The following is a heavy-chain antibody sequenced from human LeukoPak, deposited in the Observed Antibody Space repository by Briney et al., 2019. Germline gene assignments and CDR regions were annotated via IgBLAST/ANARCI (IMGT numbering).Heavy chain of an antibody. V-gene: IGHV4-34*01. CDR1: GGSFSGYY. Sequence: SETLSLTCAVYGGSFSGYYWSWIRQPPGKGLEWIGEINHSGSTNYNPSLKSRVTISVDTSKNQSSLKLSSVTAADTAVYYCARGHATYDFWSGYYGGLDYWGQGTLVTVSS. CDR3: ARGHATYDFWSGYYGGLDY. CDR2: INHSGST. D-gene: IGHD3-3*01. J-gene: IGHJ4*02.